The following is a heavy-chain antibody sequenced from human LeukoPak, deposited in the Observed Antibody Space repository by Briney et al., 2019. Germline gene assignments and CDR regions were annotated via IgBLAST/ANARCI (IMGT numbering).Heavy chain of an antibody. CDR3: AKAPLDMNSSGHYVY. CDR2: ISGSGGST. D-gene: IGHD3-22*01. Sequence: GGSLRLSCAASGFTFSSYAMSWVRQAPGKGLEWVSAISGSGGSTYYADSVKDRFTISRDNSKNTLYLQTNSLRAEDTAVYYCAKAPLDMNSSGHYVYWGQGTLVTVSS. J-gene: IGHJ4*02. CDR1: GFTFSSYA. V-gene: IGHV3-23*01.